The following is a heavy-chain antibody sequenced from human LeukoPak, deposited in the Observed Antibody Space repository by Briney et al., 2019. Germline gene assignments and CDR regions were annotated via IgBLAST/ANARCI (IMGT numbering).Heavy chain of an antibody. Sequence: SVKVSCKASGGTFSSYAISWVRQAPGQGLEWMGGIIPIFGTANYAQKFQGRVTVTADKSTSTAYMELSSLRSEDTAVYYCARKSGYCSSTSCRGEDWFDPWGQGTLVTVSS. CDR3: ARKSGYCSSTSCRGEDWFDP. CDR1: GGTFSSYA. D-gene: IGHD2-2*01. CDR2: IIPIFGTA. J-gene: IGHJ5*02. V-gene: IGHV1-69*06.